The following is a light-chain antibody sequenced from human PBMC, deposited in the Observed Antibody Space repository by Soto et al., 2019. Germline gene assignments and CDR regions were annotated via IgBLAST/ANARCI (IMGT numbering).Light chain of an antibody. CDR2: AAS. J-gene: IGKJ3*01. CDR1: QGIRNN. V-gene: IGKV1-27*01. CDR3: QKYYSVPFT. Sequence: DIQMTQSPSSLSASAGDKVTITCRASQGIRNNLAWYQQKLGKVPTLLIYAASTLQSGVPSRFSGSGSGTDFTLTISSLQPEDVATYYCQKYYSVPFTFGPGTKVEIK.